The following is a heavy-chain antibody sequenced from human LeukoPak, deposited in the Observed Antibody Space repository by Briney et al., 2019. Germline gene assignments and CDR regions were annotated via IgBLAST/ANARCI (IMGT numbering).Heavy chain of an antibody. Sequence: MTGGSLRLSCAASGFTFSSYNMDWVRQAPGKGLEWVSFIDSSSRYIYQADSVKGRFTISSDNAKSSVFLQMNSLRAEDTAVYYCARDIATAGHLAFDYWGQGILVTVSS. V-gene: IGHV3-21*01. CDR1: GFTFSSYN. CDR3: ARDIATAGHLAFDY. D-gene: IGHD6-13*01. J-gene: IGHJ4*02. CDR2: IDSSSRYI.